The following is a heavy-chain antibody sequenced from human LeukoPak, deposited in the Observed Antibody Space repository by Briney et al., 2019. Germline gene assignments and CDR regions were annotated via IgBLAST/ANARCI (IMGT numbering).Heavy chain of an antibody. CDR3: ARLENWNDAWFDP. CDR1: GGSISSYY. J-gene: IGHJ5*02. Sequence: PSETLSLTCTVSGGSISSYYWSWIRQPPGKGLEWIGYIYYSGSTNYNPSLKSRVTMSVDTSKNQFSLKLSSVTAADTAVYYCARLENWNDAWFDPWGQGTLVTVSS. V-gene: IGHV4-59*12. D-gene: IGHD1-1*01. CDR2: IYYSGST.